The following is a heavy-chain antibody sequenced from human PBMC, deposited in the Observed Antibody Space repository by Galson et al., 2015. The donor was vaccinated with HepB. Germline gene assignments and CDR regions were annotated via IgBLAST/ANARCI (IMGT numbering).Heavy chain of an antibody. J-gene: IGHJ6*02. CDR2: INPSGGST. CDR1: GYTFTDYY. V-gene: IGHV1-46*01. Sequence: SVKVSCKASGYTFTDYYIHWLRQVPGQGLEWMGIINPSGGSTSYAQKFQGRVNLTRDTSTSTASMELTSLKHEDTAVYYCARDRVIMVRGLIDPTYAMDVWGQGTTVTVS. CDR3: ARDRVIMVRGLIDPTYAMDV. D-gene: IGHD3-10*01.